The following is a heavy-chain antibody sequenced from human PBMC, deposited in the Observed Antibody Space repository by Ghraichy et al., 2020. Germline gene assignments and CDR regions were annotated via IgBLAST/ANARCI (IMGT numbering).Heavy chain of an antibody. CDR3: ARPILYSSSYFDY. D-gene: IGHD6-6*01. Sequence: GSLRLSYNVSGASINTRGYYWGWIRQPPGKGLEWIGSIYFNGNTNYNPSLSSRVTISLDTSKNHFSLELTSVTAADTAIYYCARPILYSSSYFDYWGQGSLVTVSS. CDR2: IYFNGNT. CDR1: GASINTRGYY. J-gene: IGHJ4*02. V-gene: IGHV4-39*01.